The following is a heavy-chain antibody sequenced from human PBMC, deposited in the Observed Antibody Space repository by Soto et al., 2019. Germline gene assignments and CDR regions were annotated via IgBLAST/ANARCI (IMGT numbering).Heavy chain of an antibody. Sequence: QVQLQESGPGLVKPSGTLSLTCAVSGGSISSSNWWSWVRQPPGKGLEWIGEIYHSGSTNYNPSLKGRVTISVDKSKNQFSLKLSSVTAADTAVYYCAREPGTAHHQPWYFDLWGRGTLVTVSS. CDR1: GGSISSSNW. CDR2: IYHSGST. D-gene: IGHD1-1*01. J-gene: IGHJ2*01. CDR3: AREPGTAHHQPWYFDL. V-gene: IGHV4-4*02.